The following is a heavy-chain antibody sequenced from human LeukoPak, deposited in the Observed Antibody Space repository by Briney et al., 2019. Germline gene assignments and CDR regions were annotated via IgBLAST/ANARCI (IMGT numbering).Heavy chain of an antibody. D-gene: IGHD3-22*01. J-gene: IGHJ4*02. CDR2: IIPILGIA. Sequence: ASVKVSCKASGGTFSSYAISWVRQAPGQGLEWMGRIIPILGIANYAQKFQGRVTITADKSTSTAYMELGSLRSEDTAVYYCARDVGYDSSGSHFDYWGQGTLVTVSS. V-gene: IGHV1-69*04. CDR3: ARDVGYDSSGSHFDY. CDR1: GGTFSSYA.